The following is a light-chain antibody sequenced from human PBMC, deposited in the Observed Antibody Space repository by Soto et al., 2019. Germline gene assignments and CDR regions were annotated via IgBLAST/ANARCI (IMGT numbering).Light chain of an antibody. V-gene: IGKV3-11*01. J-gene: IGKJ5*01. Sequence: EIVLTQSPATLSLSPGESATLSCRASRSVSSYLAWYQQKPGQAPRLLIYDASNRATGIPARFSGSGSGTDFTLTISSLEPEDFAVYYCHQRQYWPPITFGQGTRLEI. CDR1: RSVSSY. CDR3: HQRQYWPPIT. CDR2: DAS.